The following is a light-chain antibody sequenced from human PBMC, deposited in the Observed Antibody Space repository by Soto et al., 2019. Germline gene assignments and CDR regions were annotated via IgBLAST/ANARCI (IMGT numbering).Light chain of an antibody. CDR1: QSVSSN. J-gene: IGKJ1*01. V-gene: IGKV3-15*01. CDR2: GAS. Sequence: EIVMTHSPATLSVSPGERATLSCRASQSVSSNLAWYQQKPGQAPRLLIYGASTRATGIPARFSGSGSGTEFTLTISILQSEDFAVYYCQQYNNWPPWTFGRGTKVEIK. CDR3: QQYNNWPPWT.